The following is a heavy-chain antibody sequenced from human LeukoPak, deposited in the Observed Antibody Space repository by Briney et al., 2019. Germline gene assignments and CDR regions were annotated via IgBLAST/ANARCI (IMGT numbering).Heavy chain of an antibody. J-gene: IGHJ4*02. D-gene: IGHD3-10*01. Sequence: GGSLRLSCAASGFTFSNYNMNWVRQPPGKGLQWVSYISSSSNIIYYADSVKGRFTISRDNAKNSLFLQMTSLRAEDTAVYYCARDFAREFTIDYWGQGTLVTVSS. CDR3: ARDFAREFTIDY. CDR1: GFTFSNYN. V-gene: IGHV3-48*01. CDR2: ISSSSNII.